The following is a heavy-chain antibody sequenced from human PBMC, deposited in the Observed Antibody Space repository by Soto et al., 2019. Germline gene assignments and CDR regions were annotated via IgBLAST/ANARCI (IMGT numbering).Heavy chain of an antibody. CDR3: ARGLHGYYYDPVWAREAFDI. D-gene: IGHD3-22*01. Sequence: QVQLVESGGGVVQPGRSLRLSCAASGFTFSSYAMHWVRQAPGKGLEWVAVISYDGSNKYYADSVKGRFTISRENSKNTLYLQMNSLRAEDTAVYYCARGLHGYYYDPVWAREAFDIWGQGTMVTVSS. V-gene: IGHV3-30-3*01. CDR2: ISYDGSNK. J-gene: IGHJ3*02. CDR1: GFTFSSYA.